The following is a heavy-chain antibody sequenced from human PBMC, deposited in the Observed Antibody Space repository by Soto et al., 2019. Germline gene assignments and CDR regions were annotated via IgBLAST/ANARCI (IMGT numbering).Heavy chain of an antibody. CDR1: GFTISNNY. J-gene: IGHJ6*02. CDR2: IDNGGDT. D-gene: IGHD3-16*01. CDR3: ARGGSLYYYYGIDV. Sequence: GSLRLSCAASGFTISNNYMTWVRQAPGKGLEWVSLIDNGGDTYYADSVKGRFTLSRDSSKNTLYLQMNSLRAEDTAVYNCARGGSLYYYYGIDVWGQGTTVTVS. V-gene: IGHV3-53*01.